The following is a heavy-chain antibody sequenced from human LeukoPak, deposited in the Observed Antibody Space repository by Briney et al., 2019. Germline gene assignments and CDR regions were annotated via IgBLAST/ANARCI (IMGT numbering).Heavy chain of an antibody. V-gene: IGHV3-30-3*01. J-gene: IGHJ4*02. CDR2: ISYDGSNK. CDR1: GYTFSSYA. Sequence: GGSLRLSCAASGYTFSSYAMHWVRQAPGKGLERVAVISYDGSNKYYADSERGRFTISRDNSKNTLYLQMNSLRAEDTAVYYCARSGGDYVASVTFKDYWGQGTLVTVSS. CDR3: ARSGGDYVASVTFKDY. D-gene: IGHD4-17*01.